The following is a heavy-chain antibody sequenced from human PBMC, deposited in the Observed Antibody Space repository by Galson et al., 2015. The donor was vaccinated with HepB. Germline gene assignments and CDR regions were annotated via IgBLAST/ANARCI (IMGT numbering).Heavy chain of an antibody. D-gene: IGHD2-2*01. CDR2: IRSKAYGGTT. Sequence: SLRLSCAASGFTFGDYAMSWFRQAPGKGLGWVGFIRSKAYGGTTEYAASVKGRFTISRDDSKSIAYLQMNSLKTEDTAVYYCTRDRYIVVVPAAMGGRNDAFDIWGQGTMVTVSS. V-gene: IGHV3-49*03. CDR3: TRDRYIVVVPAAMGGRNDAFDI. J-gene: IGHJ3*02. CDR1: GFTFGDYA.